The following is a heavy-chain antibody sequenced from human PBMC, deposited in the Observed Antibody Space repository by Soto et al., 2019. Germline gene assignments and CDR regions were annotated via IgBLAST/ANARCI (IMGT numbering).Heavy chain of an antibody. Sequence: SGPTLVNPTQTLTLTCTFSGFSLSTSGMCVSWIRQPPGKALEWLALIDWDDDKYYSTSLKTRLTISKDTSKNQVVLTMTKMDPVDTATYYCERSIAAAGTRYGMDVWGQGTTVTVSS. D-gene: IGHD6-13*01. J-gene: IGHJ6*02. CDR3: ERSIAAAGTRYGMDV. CDR1: GFSLSTSGMC. V-gene: IGHV2-70*01. CDR2: IDWDDDK.